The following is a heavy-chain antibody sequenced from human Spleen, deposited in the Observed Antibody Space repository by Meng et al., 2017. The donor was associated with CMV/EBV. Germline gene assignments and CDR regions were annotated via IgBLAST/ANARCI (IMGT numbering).Heavy chain of an antibody. CDR2: INQDGSQK. V-gene: IGHV3-7*01. CDR3: ARGPAYNWNYREADV. Sequence: GESLKISCAASGFTFSSHWMTWVRQAPGEGLEWVANINQDGSQKNYVDSVKGRFTISRDNAKNSLYLQMNSLRAEDTAVYYCARGPAYNWNYREADVWGQGTTVTVSS. J-gene: IGHJ6*02. D-gene: IGHD1-7*01. CDR1: GFTFSSHW.